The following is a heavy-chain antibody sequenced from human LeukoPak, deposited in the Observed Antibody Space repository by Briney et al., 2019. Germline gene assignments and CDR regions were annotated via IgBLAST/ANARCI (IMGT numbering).Heavy chain of an antibody. CDR2: INPNSGGT. V-gene: IGHV1-2*02. J-gene: IGHJ6*02. CDR1: GYTFTGYY. Sequence: RASVKVSCKASGYTFTGYYMHWVRQAPGQGLEWMGWINPNSGGTNYAQKFQGRVTMTRDTSTSTAYMELSRLRSDDTAVYYCARAGVHYYYGMDVWGQGTTVTVSS. D-gene: IGHD3-10*01. CDR3: ARAGVHYYYGMDV.